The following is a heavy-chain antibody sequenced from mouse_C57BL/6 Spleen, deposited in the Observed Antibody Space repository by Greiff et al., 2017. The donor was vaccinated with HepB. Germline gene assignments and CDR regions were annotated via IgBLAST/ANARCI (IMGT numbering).Heavy chain of an antibody. J-gene: IGHJ3*01. CDR2: ISSGSSTI. CDR1: GFTFSDYG. CDR3: AGLWGFAY. D-gene: IGHD1-1*02. Sequence: EVKLMESGGGLVKPGGSLKLSCAASGFTFSDYGMHWVRQAPEKGLEWVAYISSGSSTIYYADTVKGRFTISRDNAKNTLFLQMTSLRSEDTAMYYCAGLWGFAYWGQGTLVTVSA. V-gene: IGHV5-17*01.